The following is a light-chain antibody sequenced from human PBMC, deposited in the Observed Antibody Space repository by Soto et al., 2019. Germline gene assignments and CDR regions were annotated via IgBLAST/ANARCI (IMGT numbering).Light chain of an antibody. CDR1: QSVSTY. J-gene: IGKJ4*01. Sequence: EIVLTQSPATLSLSPGERATLSCRASQSVSTYFAWYQQKPGQAPRLLIYDASTRATSIPARFSGSGSGTDFTLTISSLEPEDFAVYYCQHRGNWPLTFGGGTRVEIK. CDR3: QHRGNWPLT. V-gene: IGKV3-11*01. CDR2: DAS.